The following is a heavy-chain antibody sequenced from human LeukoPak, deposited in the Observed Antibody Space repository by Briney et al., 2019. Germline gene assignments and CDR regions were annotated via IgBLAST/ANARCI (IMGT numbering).Heavy chain of an antibody. CDR3: ARSHIAVAGMLTY. J-gene: IGHJ4*02. Sequence: SETLSLTCTVSGGSISSYYWSWIRQPPGKGLEWIGYIYYSGSTNYNPSLRSRVTISVDTSKNQFSLKLSSVTAADTAVYYCARSHIAVAGMLTYWGQGTLVTVSS. CDR1: GGSISSYY. D-gene: IGHD6-19*01. CDR2: IYYSGST. V-gene: IGHV4-59*01.